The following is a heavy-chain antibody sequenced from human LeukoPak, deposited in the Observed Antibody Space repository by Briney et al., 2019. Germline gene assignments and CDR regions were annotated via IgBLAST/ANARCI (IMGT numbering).Heavy chain of an antibody. D-gene: IGHD2-2*01. Sequence: GGSLRLSCAASGFTFSSYAMGWVRQASGKGLEWAAAISGSGGSTYYADSVKGRFTISRDNSKHTLSLQMNSLRAEDTAVYYCATEYSAAYANWLDPWGQGNLVTVSS. V-gene: IGHV3-23*01. J-gene: IGHJ5*02. CDR3: ATEYSAAYANWLDP. CDR1: GFTFSSYA. CDR2: ISGSGGST.